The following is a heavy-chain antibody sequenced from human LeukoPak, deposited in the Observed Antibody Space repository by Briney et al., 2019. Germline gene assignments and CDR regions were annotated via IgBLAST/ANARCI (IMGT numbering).Heavy chain of an antibody. CDR1: GYSISSGYY. J-gene: IGHJ6*03. Sequence: SETLSLTCTVSGYSISSGYYWSWIRQPAGKGLEWIGRIYTSGSTNYNPSLKSRVTISVDTSKNQFSLKLNSVTAADTAVYYCARARYTVTLGGYYMDVWGKGTTVTISS. CDR3: ARARYTVTLGGYYMDV. V-gene: IGHV4-61*02. CDR2: IYTSGST. D-gene: IGHD4-17*01.